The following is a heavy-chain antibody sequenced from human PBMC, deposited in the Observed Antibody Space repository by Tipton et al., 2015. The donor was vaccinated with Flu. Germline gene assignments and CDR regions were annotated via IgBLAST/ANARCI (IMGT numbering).Heavy chain of an antibody. D-gene: IGHD3-10*01. V-gene: IGHV4-38-2*01. CDR2: IHRAGNT. J-gene: IGHJ6*02. CDR1: GDSMGSRYY. Sequence: TLSLTCSVSGDSMGSRYYWGWIRQAPGKGLEWIANIHRAGNTYYNPSPKSRVTLSVDTSNNQFSLKLSSVTAADTAVYYCARRTYYYGSGTSDVWGQGTTVTVSS. CDR3: ARRTYYYGSGTSDV.